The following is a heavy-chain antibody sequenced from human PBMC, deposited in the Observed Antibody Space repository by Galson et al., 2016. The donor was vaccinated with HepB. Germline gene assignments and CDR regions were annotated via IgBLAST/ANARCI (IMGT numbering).Heavy chain of an antibody. Sequence: PALVKPTQTLTLTCIFSGFSLSTTGMRVSWIRQPPGKALEWLARIDWEDDKFYSTSLRTRLTISKDTSKNQVVLTMTNMDPVDTGTYYCARESVLPAAVAFDYWGQGSLVTVSS. J-gene: IGHJ4*02. CDR2: IDWEDDK. CDR1: GFSLSTTGMR. V-gene: IGHV2-70*04. D-gene: IGHD2-2*01. CDR3: ARESVLPAAVAFDY.